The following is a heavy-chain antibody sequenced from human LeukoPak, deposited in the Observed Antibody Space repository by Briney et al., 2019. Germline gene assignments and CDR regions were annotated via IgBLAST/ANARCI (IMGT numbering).Heavy chain of an antibody. CDR1: GGSISSYY. J-gene: IGHJ5*02. D-gene: IGHD4-17*01. CDR2: IYYSGST. Sequence: PSETLSLTCTVSGGSISSYYWSWIRQPPGKGLEWIGYIYYSGSTNYSPSLKSRVTISVDTSKNQFSLKLSSVTAADTAVYYCAREMTAGEGFDPWGQGTLVTVSS. V-gene: IGHV4-59*01. CDR3: AREMTAGEGFDP.